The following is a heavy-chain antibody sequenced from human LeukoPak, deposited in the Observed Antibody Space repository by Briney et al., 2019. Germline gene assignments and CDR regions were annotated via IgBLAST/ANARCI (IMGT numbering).Heavy chain of an antibody. J-gene: IGHJ4*02. D-gene: IGHD2-2*01. Sequence: KPSETLSLTCAVYGGSFSGYYWSWIRQPPGKGLEWIGEIKHSGSTNYNPSLKSRVTISVDTSKNQFSLKLSSVTAADTAVYYCARRQRMYCSSTSCYLPPPFDYWGQGTLVTVSS. CDR1: GGSFSGYY. V-gene: IGHV4-34*01. CDR3: ARRQRMYCSSTSCYLPPPFDY. CDR2: IKHSGST.